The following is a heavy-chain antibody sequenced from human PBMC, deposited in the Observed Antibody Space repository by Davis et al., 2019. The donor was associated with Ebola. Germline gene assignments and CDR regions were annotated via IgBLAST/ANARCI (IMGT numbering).Heavy chain of an antibody. V-gene: IGHV3-23*01. CDR1: GFTFSSYG. J-gene: IGHJ3*02. Sequence: GESLKISCAASGFTFSSYGMHWVRQAPGKGLEWVSAISGSGGSTYYADSVKGRFTISRDNSKNTLYLQMNSLRAEDTAVYYCAKDYGSGSYYAPHDAFDIWGQGTMVTVSS. CDR3: AKDYGSGSYYAPHDAFDI. D-gene: IGHD3-10*01. CDR2: ISGSGGST.